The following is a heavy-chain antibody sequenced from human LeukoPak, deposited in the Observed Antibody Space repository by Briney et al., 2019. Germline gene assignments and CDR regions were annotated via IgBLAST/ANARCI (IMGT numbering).Heavy chain of an antibody. CDR2: ISSYNGNT. J-gene: IGHJ4*02. CDR3: ARGQETDRELLHFDY. Sequence: ASVKVSCKASGYTFTSYGLSWVRQAPGQGLEWMGWISSYNGNTNYAQKLQGRVTMTTDTSTSTAYMGLSSLRSEDTAVYYCARGQETDRELLHFDYWGQGTLVTVSS. V-gene: IGHV1-18*01. D-gene: IGHD1-26*01. CDR1: GYTFTSYG.